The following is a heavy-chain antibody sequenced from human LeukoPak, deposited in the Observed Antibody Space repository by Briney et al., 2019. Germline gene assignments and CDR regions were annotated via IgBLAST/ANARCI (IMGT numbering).Heavy chain of an antibody. CDR3: AREGSYYFDY. CDR2: IWYGGTKK. J-gene: IGHJ4*02. Sequence: GGSLRLSCAASGFTFSSYGMHWVRQAPGKGMEWVAVIWYGGTKKYYADSVKGRFSISRDNSKNTLYLQMNSLRAEDTAVYYCAREGSYYFDYWGQGTLVTVSS. V-gene: IGHV3-33*01. CDR1: GFTFSSYG.